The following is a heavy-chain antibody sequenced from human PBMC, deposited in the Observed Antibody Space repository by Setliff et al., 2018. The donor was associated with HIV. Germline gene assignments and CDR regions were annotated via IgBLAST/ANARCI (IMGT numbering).Heavy chain of an antibody. J-gene: IGHJ5*02. CDR3: ARQNIAAYWFDP. CDR2: IYYSGST. Sequence: KSSETLSLTCTVSLGSISSDKYYWGWIRQPPGKGLEWIGSIYYSGSTFYSPSLKSRVTISVETSKNQFSLKLSSVTAADTAVYHCARQNIAAYWFDPWGQGTLVTVSS. V-gene: IGHV4-39*01. CDR1: LGSISSDKYY. D-gene: IGHD6-13*01.